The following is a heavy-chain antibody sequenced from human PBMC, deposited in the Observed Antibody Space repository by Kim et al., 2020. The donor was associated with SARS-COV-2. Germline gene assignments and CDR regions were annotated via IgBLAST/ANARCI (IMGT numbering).Heavy chain of an antibody. Sequence: KNYVGALNGRFTISRDNAKNSLYLQMNTLRAEDTAVYYCARGSTGDQGVDYWGQGTLVIVSS. V-gene: IGHV3-7*01. J-gene: IGHJ4*02. D-gene: IGHD7-27*01. CDR2: K. CDR3: ARGSTGDQGVDY.